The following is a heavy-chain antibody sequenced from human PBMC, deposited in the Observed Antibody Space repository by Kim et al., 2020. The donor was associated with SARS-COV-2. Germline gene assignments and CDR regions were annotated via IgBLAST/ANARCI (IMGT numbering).Heavy chain of an antibody. CDR2: IYYSGST. D-gene: IGHD3-22*01. J-gene: IGHJ6*02. V-gene: IGHV4-39*01. CDR1: GGSISSSSYY. CDR3: ARQFYDSSTYIETTGYYYYGMDV. Sequence: SQTLSLTCTVSGGSISSSSYYWGWIRQPPGKGLEWIGSIYYSGSTYYNPSLKSRVTISVDTSKNQFSLKLSSVTAADTAVYYCARQFYDSSTYIETTGYYYYGMDVWGQGTTVTVSS.